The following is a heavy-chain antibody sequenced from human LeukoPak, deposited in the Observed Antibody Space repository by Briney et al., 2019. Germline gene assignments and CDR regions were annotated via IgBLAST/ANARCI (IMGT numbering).Heavy chain of an antibody. Sequence: SETLSLTCTVSGGSISTSRYYWGWIRQPPGKGLEWIGSIYYTGSTYYNPSLKSRVTISVDTSKNQFSLKLSSVTAADTAVYYCARHRSPLRYFDYWGQGTLVTVSS. CDR1: GGSISTSRYY. J-gene: IGHJ4*02. CDR3: ARHRSPLRYFDY. V-gene: IGHV4-39*01. CDR2: IYYTGST. D-gene: IGHD3-9*01.